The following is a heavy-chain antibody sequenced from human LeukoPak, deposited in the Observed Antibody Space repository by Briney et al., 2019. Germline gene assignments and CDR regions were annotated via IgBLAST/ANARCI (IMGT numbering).Heavy chain of an antibody. D-gene: IGHD3-10*01. V-gene: IGHV3-7*01. CDR1: GFSLSRYW. CDR3: GRLSAYYYGSYFYYYMDV. Sequence: PGWSLRLPCVDSGFSLSRYWLTLVRQLPGNGPEWAANIRQDVCERYFADSVKRRFTICRDNAKKSVYLHMSSLRAEDTALYYCGRLSAYYYGSYFYYYMDVWGKGTTVTISS. CDR2: IRQDVCER. J-gene: IGHJ6*03.